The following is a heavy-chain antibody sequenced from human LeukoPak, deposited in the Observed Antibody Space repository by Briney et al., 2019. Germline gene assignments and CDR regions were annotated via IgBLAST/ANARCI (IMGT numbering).Heavy chain of an antibody. J-gene: IGHJ6*03. CDR1: GFTFSNAW. CDR3: ARRADINYFYMDV. CDR2: LYSAGTT. Sequence: SGGSLRLSCAASGFTFSNAWMSWVRQAPGKGLEWVSVLYSAGTTYYTDSVKGRFTISRDNSKNTLYLQMNSLIAEDTAVYYCARRADINYFYMDVWGKGTTVTVSS. V-gene: IGHV3-66*02.